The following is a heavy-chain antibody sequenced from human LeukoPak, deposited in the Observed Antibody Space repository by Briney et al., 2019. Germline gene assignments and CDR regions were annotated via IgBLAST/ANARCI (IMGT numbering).Heavy chain of an antibody. V-gene: IGHV5-51*01. CDR2: INPGDSDT. CDR3: ARHGPGAYYYYGMDV. J-gene: IGHJ6*02. D-gene: IGHD3-10*01. CDR1: GYSFSTYW. Sequence: GLSRNISCTGSGYSFSTYWIGWVRQMPGKGMEWMGIINPGDSDTRYSPSFQGQVTISADRSISTAYLQWSRLRASDTAMYYCARHGPGAYYYYGMDVWGQGTTVTVSS.